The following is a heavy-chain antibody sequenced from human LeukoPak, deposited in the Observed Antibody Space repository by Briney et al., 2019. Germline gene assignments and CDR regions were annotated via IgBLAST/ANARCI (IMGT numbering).Heavy chain of an antibody. V-gene: IGHV3-21*04. Sequence: GGSLRLSCAASGFTFSSYSMNWVRQAPGKGLEWVSSISSSSSYIYYADSVKGRFTISRDNSKNTLYLQMNSLRAEDTAVYYCARGGGSYTGHAFDIWGQGTMVTVSS. CDR3: ARGGGSYTGHAFDI. J-gene: IGHJ3*02. CDR2: ISSSSSYI. CDR1: GFTFSSYS. D-gene: IGHD1-26*01.